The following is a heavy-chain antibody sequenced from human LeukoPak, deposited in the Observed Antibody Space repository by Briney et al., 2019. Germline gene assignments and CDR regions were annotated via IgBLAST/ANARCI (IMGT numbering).Heavy chain of an antibody. CDR1: GSTFSGSA. CDR2: IRSKANSYAT. D-gene: IGHD3-10*01. CDR3: TRLMVQGVNAFDI. J-gene: IGHJ3*02. Sequence: PGGSLRLSCAASGSTFSGSAMHWVRQASGKGLEWVGRIRSKANSYATAYAASVKGRFTISRDDSKNTAYLQMNSLKTEDTAVYYCTRLMVQGVNAFDIWGQGTMVTVSS. V-gene: IGHV3-73*01.